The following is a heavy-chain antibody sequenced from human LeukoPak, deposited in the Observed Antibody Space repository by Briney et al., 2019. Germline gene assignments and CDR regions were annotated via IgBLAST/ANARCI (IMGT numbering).Heavy chain of an antibody. D-gene: IGHD5-18*01. V-gene: IGHV3-74*01. CDR3: ARGGSDTAMAHDY. CDR1: GFTFSNHW. CDR2: INRGGSRT. Sequence: GGSLRLSCAASGFTFSNHWMHWVRQAPGKGLMWVSRINRGGSRTDYADSVKGRFTISRDDAKNTLYLQLNSPRAEDTAVYFCARGGSDTAMAHDYWGQGTLVTVSS. J-gene: IGHJ4*02.